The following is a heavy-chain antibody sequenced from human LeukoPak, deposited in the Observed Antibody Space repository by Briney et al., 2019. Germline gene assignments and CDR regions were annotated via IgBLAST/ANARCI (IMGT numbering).Heavy chain of an antibody. D-gene: IGHD3-9*01. J-gene: IGHJ5*02. CDR2: IYYSGGT. CDR1: GGSTSSYY. V-gene: IGHV4-59*01. CDR3: AREHYDILTGYYTWFDP. Sequence: SETLSPTCTVSGGSTSSYYWSWIRQPPGKGLEWIGYIYYSGGTNYNPSLKSRVTISVDTSKNQFSLKLSSVTAADTAVYYCAREHYDILTGYYTWFDPWGQGTLVTVSS.